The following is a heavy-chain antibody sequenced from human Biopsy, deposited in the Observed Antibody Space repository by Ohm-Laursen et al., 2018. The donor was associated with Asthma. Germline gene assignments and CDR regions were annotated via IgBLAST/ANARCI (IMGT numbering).Heavy chain of an antibody. CDR2: ISYDGSNK. J-gene: IGHJ4*02. CDR1: GFTFHNYV. Sequence: SLRLSCSASGFTFHNYVMHWVRQAPGKGLEWVAVISYDGSNKYYADSVKGRFTISRDNSKNTLYLQMNSLRAEDTAVYYCAKRRGYYDSSGKGDETFDYWGQGTLVTVSS. V-gene: IGHV3-30*18. D-gene: IGHD3-22*01. CDR3: AKRRGYYDSSGKGDETFDY.